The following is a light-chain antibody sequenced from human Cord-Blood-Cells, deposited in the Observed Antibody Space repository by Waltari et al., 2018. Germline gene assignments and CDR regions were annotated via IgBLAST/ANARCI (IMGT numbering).Light chain of an antibody. V-gene: IGKV3-11*01. J-gene: IGKJ3*01. CDR2: DAS. Sequence: IVLSQSPATLSLSPGERATLSCRASQSVSSYLAWYQQKPGQAPRLLIYDASNRATGIQARFSGSGSGTDFTLTISSLEPEDFAVYYCQQRSNWPLTFGPGTKVDIK. CDR3: QQRSNWPLT. CDR1: QSVSSY.